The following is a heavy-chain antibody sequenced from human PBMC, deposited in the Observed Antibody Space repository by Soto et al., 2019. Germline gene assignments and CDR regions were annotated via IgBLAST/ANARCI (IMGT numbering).Heavy chain of an antibody. V-gene: IGHV3-23*01. CDR2: ISHTGGIS. D-gene: IGHD6-19*01. J-gene: IGHJ5*02. CDR1: GFSFSAYA. Sequence: GGSLRLSCAASGFSFSAYAMSWVRQAPGKGLEWVAIISHTGGISYYADSVRGRFTISRDNSKNTLYLQMNALRDEDTAVYYCATRFSSGWSRYNYFGPWGQGTLVTVSS. CDR3: ATRFSSGWSRYNYFGP.